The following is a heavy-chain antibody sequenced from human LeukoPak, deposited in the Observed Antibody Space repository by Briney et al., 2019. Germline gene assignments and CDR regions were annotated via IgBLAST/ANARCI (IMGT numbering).Heavy chain of an antibody. D-gene: IGHD3-9*01. CDR3: ARSIGLTGGGVDV. J-gene: IGHJ6*02. V-gene: IGHV3-11*01. CDR1: GFTFSDYN. Sequence: GGSLRLSCAASGFTFSDYNMNWVRQAPGRGLEWVSYITNGGSTIHHADYVKGRFTISRDNAKKTLYLQMNSLRAEDTAVYYCARSIGLTGGGVDVWGQGTTVTVSS. CDR2: ITNGGSTI.